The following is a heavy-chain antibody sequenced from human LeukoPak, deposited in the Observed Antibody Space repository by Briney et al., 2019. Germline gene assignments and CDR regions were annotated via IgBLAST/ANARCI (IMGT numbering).Heavy chain of an antibody. Sequence: GGSLRLSCAASGFTFVDYAMHWVRQAPGKGLEWVSGISWNSGSIGYADSVKGRFTISRDNAKNSLYLQMNSLRAEDTALYYCAKDMRGSSWLTLDYWGQGTLVTVSS. CDR3: AKDMRGSSWLTLDY. J-gene: IGHJ4*02. CDR2: ISWNSGSI. D-gene: IGHD6-13*01. CDR1: GFTFVDYA. V-gene: IGHV3-9*01.